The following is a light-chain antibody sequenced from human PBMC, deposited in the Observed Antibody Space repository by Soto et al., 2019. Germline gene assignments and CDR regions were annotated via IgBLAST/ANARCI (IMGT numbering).Light chain of an antibody. J-gene: IGKJ1*01. CDR3: QQRYSTPPT. CDR1: QSISIY. CDR2: AAS. V-gene: IGKV1-39*01. Sequence: DIQMTQSPSSLSASVGDRVTITCRTSQSISIYLNWYQQKPGKAPKLLIHAASSLQSGVPSRFSGSGSGTDFTLTISSLQPEDFATYYCQQRYSTPPTFGQGTKVEIK.